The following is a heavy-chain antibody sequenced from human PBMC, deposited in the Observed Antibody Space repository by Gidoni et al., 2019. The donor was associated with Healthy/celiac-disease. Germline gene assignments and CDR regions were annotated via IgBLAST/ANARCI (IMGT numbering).Heavy chain of an antibody. CDR2: IYYSGST. CDR3: ARVGIQLWSPTYYFDY. CDR1: GGSISSYY. D-gene: IGHD5-18*01. J-gene: IGHJ4*02. V-gene: IGHV4-59*01. Sequence: QVQLQESGPGLVKPSETLSLTCTVSGGSISSYYWSWIRQPPGKGLEWIGYIYYSGSTNYNPSLKSRVTISVDTSKNQFSLKLSSVTAADTAVYYCARVGIQLWSPTYYFDYWGQGTLVTVSS.